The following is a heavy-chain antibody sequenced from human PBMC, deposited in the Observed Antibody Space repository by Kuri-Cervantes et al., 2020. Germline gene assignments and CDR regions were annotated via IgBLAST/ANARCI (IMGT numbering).Heavy chain of an antibody. Sequence: SCTVSGGSISSGSYYWSWIRQPAGKGLEWIGRIYTSGSTNYNPSLKSRVTISVDTSKNQFSLKLSSVTAADTAVYYCAREYFDWLFDWFDPWGQGTLVTVSS. J-gene: IGHJ5*02. CDR3: AREYFDWLFDWFDP. V-gene: IGHV4-61*02. CDR2: IYTSGST. D-gene: IGHD3-9*01. CDR1: GGSISSGSYY.